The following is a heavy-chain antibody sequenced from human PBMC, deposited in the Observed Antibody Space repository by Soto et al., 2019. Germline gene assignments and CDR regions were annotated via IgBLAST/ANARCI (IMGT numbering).Heavy chain of an antibody. Sequence: EVQLVESGGGLVKPGGSLRLSCAASGFTFSSYSMNWVRQAPGKGLEWVSSISSSSSYIYYADSVKGRFTISRDNAKNSLYLQMNSLRAEDTAVYYCARDRRRSSPYYYFYYGMDVWGQGTTVTVSS. J-gene: IGHJ6*02. V-gene: IGHV3-21*01. D-gene: IGHD1-26*01. CDR1: GFTFSSYS. CDR3: ARDRRRSSPYYYFYYGMDV. CDR2: ISSSSSYI.